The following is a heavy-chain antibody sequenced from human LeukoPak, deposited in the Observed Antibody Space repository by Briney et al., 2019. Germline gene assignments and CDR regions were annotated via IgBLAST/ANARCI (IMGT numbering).Heavy chain of an antibody. V-gene: IGHV3-11*01. D-gene: IGHD1-26*01. CDR3: ARARSRDPTVDY. CDR1: GFTFSDYY. Sequence: GGSVRLSCAASGFTFSDYYMSWIRQAPGKGLEWVSYISSSGSTIYYADSVKGRFTISRDNAKNSLYLQMNSLRAEDTAVYYCARARSRDPTVDYWGQGALVTVSS. J-gene: IGHJ4*02. CDR2: ISSSGSTI.